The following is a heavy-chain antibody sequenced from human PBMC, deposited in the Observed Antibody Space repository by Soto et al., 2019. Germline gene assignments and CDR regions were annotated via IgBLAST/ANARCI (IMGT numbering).Heavy chain of an antibody. J-gene: IGHJ4*02. CDR1: RFTFSTYG. Sequence: QVQLVESGGGVVQPGMSLRLSCAASRFTFSTYGIHWVRQAPGKGLDWVAVISHDGSNTNYADSVKGRFTISRDNSKNNVYLQMNSLRAEDTDVYYCAEGTYYYSSSGYYDFDYWGQGTLVTVSS. CDR3: AEGTYYYSSSGYYDFDY. CDR2: ISHDGSNT. V-gene: IGHV3-30*18. D-gene: IGHD3-22*01.